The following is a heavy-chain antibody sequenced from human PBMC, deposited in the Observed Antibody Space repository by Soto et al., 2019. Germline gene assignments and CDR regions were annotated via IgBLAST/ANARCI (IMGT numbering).Heavy chain of an antibody. V-gene: IGHV1-18*01. CDR3: ARGRAYCGGDCYLLDY. Sequence: QVQLVQSGSEVKKPGASVKVSCKASGYTFTAYGFNWVRQAPGQGLEWMGWISVYTGNTNYAQNLQGRVTMTTDTSPRTAYMELRGLRSDDTAVYYCARGRAYCGGDCYLLDYWGQGTPVTVSS. CDR2: ISVYTGNT. J-gene: IGHJ4*02. CDR1: GYTFTAYG. D-gene: IGHD2-21*02.